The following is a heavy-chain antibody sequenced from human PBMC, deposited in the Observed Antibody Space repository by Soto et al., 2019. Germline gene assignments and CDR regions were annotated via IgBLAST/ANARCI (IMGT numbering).Heavy chain of an antibody. CDR3: ARLEQALSWFDP. Sequence: WETLSLTCTVSGGSISSSSYYWGWLRQPPGKGLEWIGKIYYSGSTNYNPSLKSRVTISVDTSKNQFSLKLSSVTAADTAVYYCARLEQALSWFDPWGLGTLVTGSS. D-gene: IGHD6-6*01. V-gene: IGHV4-39*07. J-gene: IGHJ5*02. CDR1: GGSISSSSYY. CDR2: IYYSGST.